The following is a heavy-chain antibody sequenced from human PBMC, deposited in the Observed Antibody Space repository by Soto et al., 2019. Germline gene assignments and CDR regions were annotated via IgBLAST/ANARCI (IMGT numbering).Heavy chain of an antibody. CDR1: GGTFSSYT. J-gene: IGHJ2*01. D-gene: IGHD3-22*01. Sequence: QVQLVQSGAEVKKPGSSVKVSCKASGGTFSSYTISWVRQAPGQGLEWMGRIIPILGIANYAQKFQGRVTITXXKXTXXAYMELSSLRSEDTAVYYCARAHYYEVGFNWYFDLWGRGTLVTVSS. CDR3: ARAHYYEVGFNWYFDL. CDR2: IIPILGIA. V-gene: IGHV1-69*02.